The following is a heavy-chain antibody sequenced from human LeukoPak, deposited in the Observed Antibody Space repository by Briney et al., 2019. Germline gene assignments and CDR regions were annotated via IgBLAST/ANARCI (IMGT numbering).Heavy chain of an antibody. J-gene: IGHJ4*02. Sequence: GGSLRLSCAASGFTFSSYGMHWVRQAPGKGLEWVAFIRYDGSNKYYADSVKGRFTVSRDNSKNTLYLQMNSLRAEDTAVYFCAKDQHGYDKPIDYWGQGTLVTVSS. CDR2: IRYDGSNK. CDR1: GFTFSSYG. CDR3: AKDQHGYDKPIDY. D-gene: IGHD5-12*01. V-gene: IGHV3-30*02.